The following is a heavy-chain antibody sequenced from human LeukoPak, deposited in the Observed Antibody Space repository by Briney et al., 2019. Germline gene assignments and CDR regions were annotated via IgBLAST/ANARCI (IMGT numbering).Heavy chain of an antibody. Sequence: GGSLRLSCAASGFTFSDFWMGWVRQAPGKGLEWVGNINQDGSENYYVDSVKGRFTISRDNAKNSLYLQMNSLRAEDTAVYYCTKGRSNHYWGQGTLVTVST. J-gene: IGHJ4*02. CDR2: INQDGSEN. D-gene: IGHD3-10*01. V-gene: IGHV3-7*01. CDR1: GFTFSDFW. CDR3: TKGRSNHY.